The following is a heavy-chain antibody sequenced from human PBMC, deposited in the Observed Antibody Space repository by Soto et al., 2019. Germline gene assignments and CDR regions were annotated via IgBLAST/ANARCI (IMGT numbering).Heavy chain of an antibody. CDR1: GFTVSSNY. CDR2: IYSGGST. D-gene: IGHD3-22*01. J-gene: IGHJ4*02. Sequence: GGSLRLSCAASGFTVSSNYMSWVRRAPGKGLEWVSVIYSGGSTYYADSVKGRFTISRDNSKNTLYLQMNSLRAEDTAVYYCARSRDPYYYDSSAYWGQGTLVTVSS. CDR3: ARSRDPYYYDSSAY. V-gene: IGHV3-66*01.